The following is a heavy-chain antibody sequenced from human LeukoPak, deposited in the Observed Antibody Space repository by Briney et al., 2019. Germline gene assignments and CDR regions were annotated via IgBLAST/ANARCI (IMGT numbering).Heavy chain of an antibody. CDR2: FSGSGGTT. V-gene: IGHV3-23*01. Sequence: PGGSLRLSCAASGFTFSSYATNWVRQAPGRGLEWVSGFSGSGGTTYYADSVKGRFTISRDNSKNTLYLQMNSLRAEDTAVYYCANGNRCTSPNCLGYYYFYMDVWGKGTTVTVS. CDR1: GFTFSSYA. D-gene: IGHD2-8*01. J-gene: IGHJ6*03. CDR3: ANGNRCTSPNCLGYYYFYMDV.